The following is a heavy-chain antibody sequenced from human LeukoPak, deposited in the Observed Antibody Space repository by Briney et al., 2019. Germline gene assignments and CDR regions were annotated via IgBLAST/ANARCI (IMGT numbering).Heavy chain of an antibody. CDR3: ARPAPNTTPHAFDI. J-gene: IGHJ3*02. Sequence: RTSETLSLTCTVSGGSISSGGYYWSWIRQHPGKGLEWIGYIYYSGSTYYNPSLKSRVTISVDTSKNQFSLKLSSVTAADTAVYYCARPAPNTTPHAFDIWGQGTMVTVSS. CDR1: GGSISSGGYY. CDR2: IYYSGST. V-gene: IGHV4-31*03. D-gene: IGHD1-26*01.